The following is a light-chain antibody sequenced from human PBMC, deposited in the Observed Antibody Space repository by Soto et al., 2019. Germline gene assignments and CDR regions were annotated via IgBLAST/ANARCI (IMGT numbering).Light chain of an antibody. Sequence: EIVLTQSPATLSLSPGERATLSCRASQSVSSYLAWYQQKPGQPPRLLIYEASNRATGIPARFSGSGSGTDFTLTISSLEPQDFAVYYCQQRSNWLRTFGQGTKLEIK. CDR3: QQRSNWLRT. V-gene: IGKV3-11*01. CDR2: EAS. CDR1: QSVSSY. J-gene: IGKJ2*01.